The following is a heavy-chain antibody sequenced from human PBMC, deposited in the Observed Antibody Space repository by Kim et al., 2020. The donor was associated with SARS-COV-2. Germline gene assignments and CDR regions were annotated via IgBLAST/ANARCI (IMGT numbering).Heavy chain of an antibody. V-gene: IGHV3-49*02. CDR3: TREAYYGSGAGY. Sequence: EYAASVKGRFTISRDDSKSIAYLQMNSLKPEDTAVYYCTREAYYGSGAGYWGQGTLVTVSS. D-gene: IGHD3-10*01. J-gene: IGHJ4*02.